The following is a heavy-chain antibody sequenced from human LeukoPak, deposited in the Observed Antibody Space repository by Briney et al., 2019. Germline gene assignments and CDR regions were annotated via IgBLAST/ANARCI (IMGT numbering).Heavy chain of an antibody. D-gene: IGHD5-18*01. Sequence: GALRLSCVGSGFRFSSYDMNWVRQALGRGLEWLSYLTRTSSATWYADSVKGRFTIFRDNAKSSLYLQMNSLRVEDTAVYYCATGGSEYRSDWFDSWGQGTLVNVAS. V-gene: IGHV3-48*01. CDR2: LTRTSSAT. CDR3: ATGGSEYRSDWFDS. CDR1: GFRFSSYD. J-gene: IGHJ5*01.